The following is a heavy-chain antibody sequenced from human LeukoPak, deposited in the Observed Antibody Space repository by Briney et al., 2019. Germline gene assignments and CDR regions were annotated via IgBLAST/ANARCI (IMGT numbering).Heavy chain of an antibody. CDR3: ARVGRYYGMDV. J-gene: IGHJ6*02. V-gene: IGHV3-13*04. CDR1: GFTFSSYD. Sequence: GGSLRLSCAASGFTFSSYDMHWVRQATGKGVEWVSAIGTAGDTYYPGSVKGRFTISRENAKNSLYLQMNSLRAGDTAVYYCARVGRYYGMDVWGQGTTVTVSS. CDR2: IGTAGDT.